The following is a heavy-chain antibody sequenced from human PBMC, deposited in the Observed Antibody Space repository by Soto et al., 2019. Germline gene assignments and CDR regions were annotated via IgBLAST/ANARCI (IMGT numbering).Heavy chain of an antibody. CDR3: ARTSPHPGTTRWVPLAY. CDR2: IYYSGST. Sequence: SETLSLTCTVSGGSISSGGYYWSWIRQHPGKGLEWIGYIYYSGSTYYNPSLKSRVTISVDTSKNQFSLKLSSVTAADTAVYYCARTSPHPGTTRWVPLAYWGQGTMVTVPS. CDR1: GGSISSGGYY. J-gene: IGHJ4*02. D-gene: IGHD1-1*01. V-gene: IGHV4-31*03.